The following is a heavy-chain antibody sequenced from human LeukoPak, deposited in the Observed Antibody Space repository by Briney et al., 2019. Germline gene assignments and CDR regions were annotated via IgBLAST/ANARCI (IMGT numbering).Heavy chain of an antibody. CDR2: IKEDGSEK. V-gene: IGHV3-7*01. D-gene: IGHD3-10*01. J-gene: IGHJ5*02. CDR3: ARELWFGPP. CDR1: GFTFSSYW. Sequence: PGGSLRLSCAASGFTFSSYWMNWVRQAPGKGLEWVANIKEDGSEKYYVDSVKGRFTISRDNAKNSLYLQMSSLRAEDTAVYYCARELWFGPPWGQGTLVTVSS.